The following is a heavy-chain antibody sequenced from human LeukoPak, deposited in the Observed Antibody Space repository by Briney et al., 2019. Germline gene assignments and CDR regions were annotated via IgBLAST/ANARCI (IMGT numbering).Heavy chain of an antibody. V-gene: IGHV3-23*01. D-gene: IGHD3-3*01. J-gene: IGHJ4*02. CDR1: GFTFSSYA. CDR3: AKDRTPPYYDFWSGYSTFDY. Sequence: GGSLRLSCAASGFTFSSYAMSWVRQAPGKGLEWVSAISGSGGSTYYADSVKGRSTISRDNSKNTLYLQMNSLRAEDTAVYYCAKDRTPPYYDFWSGYSTFDYWGQGTLVTVSS. CDR2: ISGSGGST.